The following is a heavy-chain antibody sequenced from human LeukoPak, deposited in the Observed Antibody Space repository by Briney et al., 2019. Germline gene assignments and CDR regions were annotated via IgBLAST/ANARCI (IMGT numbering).Heavy chain of an antibody. CDR2: VKSKTDGGTT. CDR3: TTDQYDILTGYYMGYFDY. V-gene: IGHV3-15*01. Sequence: GGSLRLSCVASGFTFSNYEMNWVRQAPGKGLEWVGRVKSKTDGGTTDYAAPVKGRFTISRDDSKNTLYLQMNSLKTEDTAVYYCTTDQYDILTGYYMGYFDYWGQGTLVTVSS. CDR1: GFTFSNYE. J-gene: IGHJ4*02. D-gene: IGHD3-9*01.